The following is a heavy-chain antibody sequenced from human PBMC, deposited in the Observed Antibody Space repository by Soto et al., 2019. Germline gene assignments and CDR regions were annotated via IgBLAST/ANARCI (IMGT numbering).Heavy chain of an antibody. CDR1: GGSISDFY. CDR3: ARGSLSTVTANAFDV. J-gene: IGHJ3*01. V-gene: IGHV4-59*01. Sequence: QVQLQESGPGLVKPSETLSLTCTVSGGSISDFYWSWIRQPPGKALDWIGYGYVYYSGSTYYTPSLEGRFSISVDPSSNQFSLRLSSVTAAHTAVYFCARGSLSTVTANAFDVWGPGAPVTVSS. CDR2: VYYSGST. D-gene: IGHD2-21*02.